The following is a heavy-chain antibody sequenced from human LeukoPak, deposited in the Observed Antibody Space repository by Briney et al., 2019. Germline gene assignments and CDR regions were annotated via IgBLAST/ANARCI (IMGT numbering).Heavy chain of an antibody. V-gene: IGHV1-3*01. CDR1: GYTFTSYG. J-gene: IGHJ5*02. CDR2: INAGNGNT. CDR3: ARDSSGYNWFDP. Sequence: GASVKVSCKASGYTFTSYGISWVRQAPGQGLEWMGWINAGNGNTKYSQKFQGRVTITRDTSASTAYMELSSLRSEDTAVYYCARDSSGYNWFDPWGQGTLVTVSS. D-gene: IGHD3-22*01.